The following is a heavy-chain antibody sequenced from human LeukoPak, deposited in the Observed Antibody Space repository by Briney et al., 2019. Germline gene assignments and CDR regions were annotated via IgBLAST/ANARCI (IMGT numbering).Heavy chain of an antibody. CDR1: AGTFTICG. V-gene: IGHV1-69*13. Sequence: SGTVSFTASAGTFTICGISRMRQGHGPGQEWMGGIIPIFGTANYAQKFQGRVTITADESTSTAYMELSSLRSEDTAVYYCARDNYYGSGGNDYWGQGTLVTVSS. J-gene: IGHJ4*02. CDR2: IIPIFGTA. D-gene: IGHD3-10*01. CDR3: ARDNYYGSGGNDY.